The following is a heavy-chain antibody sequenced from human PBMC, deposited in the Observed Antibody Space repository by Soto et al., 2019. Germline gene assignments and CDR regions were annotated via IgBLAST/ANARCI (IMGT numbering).Heavy chain of an antibody. D-gene: IGHD5-12*01. J-gene: IGHJ4*02. CDR1: GYTFTSYD. CDR2: MNPNSGNT. Sequence: QVQLVQSGAEVKKPGASVKVSCKASGYTFTSYDINWVRQATGQGLEWMGWMNPNSGNTGYAQKFQGRVTMTEDTSTDTAYMELSSLRSEDTAVYYCATALIVATMFDYWGQGTLVTVSS. V-gene: IGHV1-8*01. CDR3: ATALIVATMFDY.